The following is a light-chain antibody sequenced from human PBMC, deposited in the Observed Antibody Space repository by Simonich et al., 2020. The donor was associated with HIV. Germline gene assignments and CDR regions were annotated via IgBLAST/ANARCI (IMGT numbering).Light chain of an antibody. Sequence: EIVLTQSPATLSLSPGERATPSCRASQSVSSYLAWYQQKPCQAPRLLIYDASNRATGIPARFSGSGSGTDFTLTISSREPEDFAVYYCQQRSNWWTFGQGTKVEIK. CDR2: DAS. CDR3: QQRSNWWT. V-gene: IGKV3-11*01. J-gene: IGKJ1*01. CDR1: QSVSSY.